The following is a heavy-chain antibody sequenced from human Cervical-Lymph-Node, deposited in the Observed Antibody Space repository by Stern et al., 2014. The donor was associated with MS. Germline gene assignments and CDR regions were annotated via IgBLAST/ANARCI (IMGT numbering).Heavy chain of an antibody. D-gene: IGHD3-22*01. CDR3: TKEIRRADSSPDY. V-gene: IGHV3-9*01. J-gene: IGHJ4*02. CDR2: ISWNSVSI. CDR1: GFRFDLYA. Sequence: VQLVQSGGDLVQPGRSLRLSCAASGFRFDLYAMPWVRQAPGKVLEWVAGISWNSVSIAYAGSVKGRFTISRDNVRNSLYLQMDSLRPEDTALYYCTKEIRRADSSPDYWGQGALVTVSS.